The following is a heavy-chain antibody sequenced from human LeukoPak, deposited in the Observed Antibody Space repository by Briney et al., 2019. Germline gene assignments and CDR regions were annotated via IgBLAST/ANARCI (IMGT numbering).Heavy chain of an antibody. CDR2: INPSGGST. J-gene: IGHJ4*02. CDR3: ARQGTYSSAIGMGY. CDR1: GYTFNNHY. V-gene: IGHV1-46*02. D-gene: IGHD6-19*01. Sequence: ASVKVSCKASGYTFNNHYMYWVRQAPGQGLEWMGVINPSGGSTSYAQKFQGRVTMTRDTSTRTVYMEVNSLRSEDTAVYYCARQGTYSSAIGMGYWGQGILVTVSS.